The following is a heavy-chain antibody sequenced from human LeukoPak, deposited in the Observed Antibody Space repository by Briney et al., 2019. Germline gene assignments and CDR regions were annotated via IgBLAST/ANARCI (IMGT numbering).Heavy chain of an antibody. CDR3: ARRGVGASPFDF. Sequence: SETLSLTCTVSGDSIDSSTYFWGWIRQSPGKGLEWIATIYRSGDTFYTPSLQSRVTISVDIIKNQFSLKVNSVTAADTAVYYCARRGVGASPFDFWGQGTLVTVS. CDR1: GDSIDSSTYF. D-gene: IGHD1-26*01. V-gene: IGHV4-39*01. CDR2: IYRSGDT. J-gene: IGHJ4*02.